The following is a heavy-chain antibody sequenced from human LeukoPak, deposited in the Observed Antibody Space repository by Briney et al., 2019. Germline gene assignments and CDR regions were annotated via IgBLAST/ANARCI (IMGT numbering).Heavy chain of an antibody. CDR1: GFTFSSYW. CDR3: ASEVPYYYYMDV. D-gene: IGHD3-10*01. V-gene: IGHV3-7*01. J-gene: IGHJ6*03. CDR2: IKQDGSDK. Sequence: PGGSLRLSCAASGFTFSSYWMSWFRQAPGKGLEWVANIKQDGSDKYYVDSVKGRFTISRDNAKNSLYLQMNSLRAEDTAVYYCASEVPYYYYMDVWGKGTTVTVSS.